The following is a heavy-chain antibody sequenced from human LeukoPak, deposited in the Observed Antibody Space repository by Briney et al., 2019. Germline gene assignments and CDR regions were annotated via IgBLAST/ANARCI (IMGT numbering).Heavy chain of an antibody. CDR1: GYSFTSYW. CDR2: IDPGDSET. V-gene: IGHV5-51*01. D-gene: IGHD6-19*01. J-gene: IGHJ3*02. CDR3: ARRVAALGAFDI. Sequence: GESLKISCRGSGYSFTSYWIAWVRQMPGKGLEWMGIIDPGDSETRYSPSFQGQVTISADKSISLAYLQWSSLKASDTAMYYCARRVAALGAFDIWGQGTMVTVSS.